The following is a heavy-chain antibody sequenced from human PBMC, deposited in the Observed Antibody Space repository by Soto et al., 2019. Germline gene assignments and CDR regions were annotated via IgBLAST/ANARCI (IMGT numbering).Heavy chain of an antibody. CDR3: AKGSSSSWYSNPDYYYYYGMDV. Sequence: SLRLSCAASGFTFSSYGMHWVRQAPGKGLEWVAVISYDGSNKYYADSVKGRFTISRDNSKNTLYLQMNSLRAEDTAVYYCAKGSSSSWYSNPDYYYYYGMDVWGQGTTVTVSS. D-gene: IGHD6-13*01. CDR2: ISYDGSNK. V-gene: IGHV3-30*18. J-gene: IGHJ6*02. CDR1: GFTFSSYG.